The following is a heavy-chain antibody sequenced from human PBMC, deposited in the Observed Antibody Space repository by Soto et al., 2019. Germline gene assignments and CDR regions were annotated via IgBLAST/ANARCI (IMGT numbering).Heavy chain of an antibody. D-gene: IGHD3-3*01. CDR2: ISGSGGST. Sequence: EVQLLESGGGLVQPGGSLRLSCAASGFTFSSYAMSWVRQAPGKGLEWVSAISGSGGSTYYADSVKGRFTISRDNSKNPLYLQMNSLRAEDTAVYYCAKGLRVRFLEWLRAFDIWGQGTMVTVSS. J-gene: IGHJ3*02. CDR3: AKGLRVRFLEWLRAFDI. V-gene: IGHV3-23*01. CDR1: GFTFSSYA.